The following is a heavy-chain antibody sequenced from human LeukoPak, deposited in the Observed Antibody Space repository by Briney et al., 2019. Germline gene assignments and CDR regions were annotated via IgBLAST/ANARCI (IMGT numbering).Heavy chain of an antibody. V-gene: IGHV1-46*01. CDR1: GYIFSDYY. Sequence: ASVKVSCKASGYIFSDYYMHWVRQAPGQGLEWLGIINPNGGRTAYAQNFQGRVSMTRDTSTTTVYMELSSLRSDDTAVYYCARDMSTAVTPISYAFDVWGQGTMVTVSS. J-gene: IGHJ3*01. CDR2: INPNGGRT. D-gene: IGHD4-23*01. CDR3: ARDMSTAVTPISYAFDV.